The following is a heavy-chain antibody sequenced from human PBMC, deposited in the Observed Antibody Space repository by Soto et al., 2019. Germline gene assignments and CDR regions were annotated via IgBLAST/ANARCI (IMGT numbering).Heavy chain of an antibody. Sequence: QVQLVESGGGVVQPGRSLRLSCAASGFTFSSYGMHWVRQAPGKGLEWVAGISYDGSNKYYADSVKGRFTISRDNSKNTMYLQMNSLRAEDTAVYYCAKDNCISTRCYRLYNRFDPWGQGTLVTVSS. CDR2: ISYDGSNK. J-gene: IGHJ5*02. CDR3: AKDNCISTRCYRLYNRFDP. V-gene: IGHV3-30*18. D-gene: IGHD2-2*01. CDR1: GFTFSSYG.